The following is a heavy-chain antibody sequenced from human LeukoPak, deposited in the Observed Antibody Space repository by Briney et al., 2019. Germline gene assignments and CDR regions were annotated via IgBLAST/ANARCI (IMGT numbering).Heavy chain of an antibody. CDR1: GFTFSSYE. J-gene: IGHJ4*02. V-gene: IGHV3-48*03. Sequence: GGSLRLSCATSGFTFSSYEMNWVRQAPGKGLEWVSYISSSGDTIFYADSVKGRFTISRDNAKNSLYLQMNSLRAEDTAVYYCARDRGTMVRGVMNYWGQGTLVTVSS. CDR2: ISSSGDTI. D-gene: IGHD3-10*01. CDR3: ARDRGTMVRGVMNY.